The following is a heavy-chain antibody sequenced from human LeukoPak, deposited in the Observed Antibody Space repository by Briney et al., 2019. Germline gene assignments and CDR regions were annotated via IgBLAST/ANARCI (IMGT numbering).Heavy chain of an antibody. Sequence: PGVSQRLSCAASVFTFSSYGMHWVRQATGEGLEWVAFIRYDGSNKFYADSVKGRFTISRDNSKNTLYLQMNSLRAEDTAVYYCAKDGGYGSGSYYSAYYYYYGMDVWGQGTTVTVSS. J-gene: IGHJ6*02. V-gene: IGHV3-30*02. D-gene: IGHD3-10*01. CDR1: VFTFSSYG. CDR2: IRYDGSNK. CDR3: AKDGGYGSGSYYSAYYYYYGMDV.